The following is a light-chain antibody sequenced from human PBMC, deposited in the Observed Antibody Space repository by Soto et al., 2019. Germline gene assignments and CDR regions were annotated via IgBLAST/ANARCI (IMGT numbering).Light chain of an antibody. Sequence: QSALTQPRSVSGSPGQSVTISCTGTSSDVGNYNYVSWYQQYPGKAPKLMIYEVSKRPSGVPDRFSGSKSGNTASLTISGLQTEDEADYYCCSYAGSFTRLFGGGTKVTFL. J-gene: IGLJ3*02. CDR1: SSDVGNYNY. V-gene: IGLV2-11*01. CDR3: CSYAGSFTRL. CDR2: EVS.